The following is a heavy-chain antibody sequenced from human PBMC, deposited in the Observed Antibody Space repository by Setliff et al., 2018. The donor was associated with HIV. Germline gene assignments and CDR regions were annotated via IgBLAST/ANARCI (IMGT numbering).Heavy chain of an antibody. CDR1: GGSISSSSYY. V-gene: IGHV4-39*07. CDR3: ARVYYFDSSGYYQRGDVFDI. Sequence: GGSISSSSYYWGWIRQPPGKGPEWIGSLYYRGTTYYNPSLKSRVTLSVDTSENQISLKLTSVTAADTAMYHCARVYYFDSSGYYQRGDVFDIWGQGTMVTVSS. D-gene: IGHD3-22*01. CDR2: LYYRGTT. J-gene: IGHJ3*02.